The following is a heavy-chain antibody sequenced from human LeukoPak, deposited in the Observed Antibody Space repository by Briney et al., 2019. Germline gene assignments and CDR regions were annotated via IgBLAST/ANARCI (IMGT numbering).Heavy chain of an antibody. V-gene: IGHV3-73*01. CDR1: GFTLSGSA. D-gene: IGHD2-2*01. J-gene: IGHJ3*02. CDR3: TSANIVVVPAAFDAFDI. Sequence: GGSLRLSCAASGFTLSGSAMHWVRQASGKGLELVGRIRRKANSYATAYAASVKGRFTISRDDSKNTAYLQMNSLKTEDTAVYYCTSANIVVVPAAFDAFDIWGQGTMVTVSS. CDR2: IRRKANSYAT.